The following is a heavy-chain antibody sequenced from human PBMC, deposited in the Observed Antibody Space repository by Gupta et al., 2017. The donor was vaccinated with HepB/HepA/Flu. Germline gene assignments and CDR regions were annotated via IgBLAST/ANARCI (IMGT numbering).Heavy chain of an antibody. CDR3: AREECDSTSCYFGDY. CDR2: ISGDSVNT. CDR1: GYTFTNYG. Sequence: QVQLVQSGAEVKKPGASVKVSCKASGYTFTNYGISWLRQAPGQGLEWMGWISGDSVNTKYAQKIQGRVTMTTDTSTSTVYMELRSLRSDDTAMYYCAREECDSTSCYFGDYWGQGTLVIVSS. D-gene: IGHD2-2*01. V-gene: IGHV1-18*01. J-gene: IGHJ4*02.